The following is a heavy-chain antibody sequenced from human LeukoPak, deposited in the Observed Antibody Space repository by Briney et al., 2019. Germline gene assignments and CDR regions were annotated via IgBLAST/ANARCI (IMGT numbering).Heavy chain of an antibody. CDR1: GFTFSSYA. CDR2: ISYDGSNR. Sequence: GGSLRLSCAASGFTFSSYAMLWVRQAPGKGLEWVAVISYDGSNRYYADSVKGRFTISRDNSKNTLYLQMNSLRAEDTAVYYCARDEGTMVRGVIRSFDYWGQGTLVTVSP. J-gene: IGHJ4*02. V-gene: IGHV3-30*04. D-gene: IGHD3-10*01. CDR3: ARDEGTMVRGVIRSFDY.